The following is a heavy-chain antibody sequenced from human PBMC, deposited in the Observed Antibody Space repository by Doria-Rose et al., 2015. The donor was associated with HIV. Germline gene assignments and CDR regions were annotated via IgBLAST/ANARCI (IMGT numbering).Heavy chain of an antibody. D-gene: IGHD3-3*01. CDR3: AKAPIIGPKYYFYMDV. J-gene: IGHJ6*03. CDR2: ISWDRVAK. CDR1: GLSFESYA. V-gene: IGHV3-9*01. Sequence: VQLVQSGRGLVQPGRPLRLSCVGSGLSFESYAMHWVRLAPGNGLEWVSGISWDRVAKRNADSVQGRFTICRDNAKKSVYLEMRSLRPEDTAFYYCAKAPIIGPKYYFYMDVWGKGTSVTVSS.